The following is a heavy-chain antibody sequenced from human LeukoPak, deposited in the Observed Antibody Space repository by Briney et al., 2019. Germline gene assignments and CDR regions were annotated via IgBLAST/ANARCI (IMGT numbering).Heavy chain of an antibody. V-gene: IGHV3-21*01. CDR1: GFTLSSYS. J-gene: IGHJ4*02. D-gene: IGHD3-22*01. CDR3: ASNVNYDSSGYGN. CDR2: ISSSSSYI. Sequence: GGSLRLSCAASGFTLSSYSMNWVRQAPGKGLEWVSSISSSSSYIYYADSVKGRFTISRDNAKNSLYLQMNSLRAEDTAVYYCASNVNYDSSGYGNWGQGTLVTVSS.